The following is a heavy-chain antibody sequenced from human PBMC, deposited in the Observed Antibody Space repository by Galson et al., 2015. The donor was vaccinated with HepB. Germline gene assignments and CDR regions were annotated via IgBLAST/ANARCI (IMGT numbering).Heavy chain of an antibody. Sequence: SLRLSCAASGFTFSSYWMSWVRQAPGKGLEWVANIKQDGSEKYYVDSVKGRFTISRDNAKNSLYLQMNSLRAEDTAVYYCAGGVWFGEFHDWGQGTLVTVSS. CDR2: IKQDGSEK. V-gene: IGHV3-7*03. CDR3: AGGVWFGEFHD. CDR1: GFTFSSYW. D-gene: IGHD3-10*01. J-gene: IGHJ4*02.